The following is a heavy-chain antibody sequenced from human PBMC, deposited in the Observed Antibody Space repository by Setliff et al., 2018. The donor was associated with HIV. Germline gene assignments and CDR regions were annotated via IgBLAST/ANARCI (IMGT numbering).Heavy chain of an antibody. CDR3: AKEGGCCSGDTCFGFDY. Sequence: SETLSLTCAVSTYSISSGHSWGWIRQPPGKGLEWIGTMHHSGNTHYKPSLKGRVTVSLDTSKKQLSLKLRSVTAADTAVYYCAKEGGCCSGDTCFGFDYWGQGTLVTVSS. J-gene: IGHJ4*02. CDR2: MHHSGNT. V-gene: IGHV4-38-2*02. CDR1: TYSISSGHS. D-gene: IGHD2-15*01.